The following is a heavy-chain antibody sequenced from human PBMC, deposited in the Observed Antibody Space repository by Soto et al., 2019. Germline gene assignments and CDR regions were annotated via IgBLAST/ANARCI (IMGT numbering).Heavy chain of an antibody. CDR3: ARSQGSSTSLEIYYYYYYGMDV. V-gene: IGHV1-69*01. Sequence: QVQLVQSGAEVKKPGSSVKVSCKASGGTFSSYAISWVRQAPGQGLEWMGGIIPISGTANYAQKFQGRVTITADESTSTAYMALSSLRSEDTAVYSFARSQGSSTSLEIYYYYYYGMDVWGQGTTVTVSS. CDR2: IIPISGTA. J-gene: IGHJ6*02. CDR1: GGTFSSYA. D-gene: IGHD2-2*01.